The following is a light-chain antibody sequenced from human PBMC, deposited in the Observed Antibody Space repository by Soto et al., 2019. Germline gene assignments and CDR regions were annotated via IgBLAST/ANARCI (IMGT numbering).Light chain of an antibody. CDR2: GAS. CDR3: QQYGSSPT. Sequence: EIVLTQSPGTLSLSPGERATLSCRASQSVSSSYLAWYQQKAGQAPRLLIFGASSRATGIPDRFSGSGSGTDFTVTISRLEPEDFAVYYCQQYGSSPTFGQGTRLEIK. CDR1: QSVSSSY. J-gene: IGKJ5*01. V-gene: IGKV3-20*01.